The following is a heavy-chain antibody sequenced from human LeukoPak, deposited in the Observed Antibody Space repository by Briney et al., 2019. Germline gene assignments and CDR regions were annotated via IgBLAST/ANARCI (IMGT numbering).Heavy chain of an antibody. CDR2: IDWDDDK. Sequence: ESGPALVKPTQTLTLTCTFSGFSLSTSRMRVSWIRPPPGKALEWLARIDWDDDKFYSTSLKTRLTISKDTSKNQVVLTMTNMDPVDTATYYCARTHYSEYYFDYWGQGTLVTVSS. J-gene: IGHJ4*02. CDR1: GFSLSTSRMR. D-gene: IGHD2-15*01. CDR3: ARTHYSEYYFDY. V-gene: IGHV2-70*04.